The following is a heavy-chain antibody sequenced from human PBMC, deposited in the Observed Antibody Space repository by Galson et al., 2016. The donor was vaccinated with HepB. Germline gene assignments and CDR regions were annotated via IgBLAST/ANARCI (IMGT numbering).Heavy chain of an antibody. J-gene: IGHJ4*02. CDR3: ARDSRWKPYSSSQGGLLDY. CDR1: GFTFSSYW. Sequence: SLRLSCAASGFTFSSYWMSWVRQAPGQGLEWVANIRQDGSEKYYADSVKGRFTISRDNAKNSLFLQMNSLGAEDTAVYYCARDSRWKPYSSSQGGLLDYWGQGTLVSVSS. CDR2: IRQDGSEK. V-gene: IGHV3-7*01. D-gene: IGHD6-13*01.